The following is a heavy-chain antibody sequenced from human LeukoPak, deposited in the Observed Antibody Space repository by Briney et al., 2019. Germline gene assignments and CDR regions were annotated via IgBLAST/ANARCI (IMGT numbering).Heavy chain of an antibody. CDR2: ISGSGGST. J-gene: IGHJ4*02. D-gene: IGHD5-12*01. V-gene: IGHV3-23*01. CDR1: GFTFSSYA. CDR3: AKARGYSGSFDY. Sequence: GGSLRLSCAVSGFTFSSYAMSWVRQAPGKGLEWVSAISGSGGSTYYADSVKGRFTISRDNSKNTLYLQMNSLRAEDTAVYYCAKARGYSGSFDYWGQGTLVTVSS.